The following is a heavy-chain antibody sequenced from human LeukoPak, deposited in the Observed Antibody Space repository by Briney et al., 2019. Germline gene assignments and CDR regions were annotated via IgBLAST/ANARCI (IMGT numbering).Heavy chain of an antibody. CDR2: INHSGST. Sequence: SETLSLTCAVYGGSFSGYYWSWIRQPPGKGLEWIGEINHSGSTNYNPSLKSRVTISVDTSKNQFSLKLSSVTAADTAVYYCARGEYYFDYWGQGTLVTVSS. CDR1: GGSFSGYY. CDR3: ARGEYYFDY. J-gene: IGHJ4*02. V-gene: IGHV4-34*01.